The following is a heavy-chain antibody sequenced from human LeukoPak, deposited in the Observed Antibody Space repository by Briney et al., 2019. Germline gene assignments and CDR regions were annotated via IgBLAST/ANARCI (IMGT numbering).Heavy chain of an antibody. CDR1: GGTFSRYA. D-gene: IGHD5-24*01. CDR2: IIPIFGIA. V-gene: IGHV1-69*04. Sequence: ASVKVSCKASGGTFSRYAIRWVPHAPAQGLVWMGRIIPIFGIANYAQKSQGRVTITADKSTSTAYMELSSLRSEDTAVYYCAREGEDVEMANWGQGTLVTVSS. CDR3: AREGEDVEMAN. J-gene: IGHJ4*02.